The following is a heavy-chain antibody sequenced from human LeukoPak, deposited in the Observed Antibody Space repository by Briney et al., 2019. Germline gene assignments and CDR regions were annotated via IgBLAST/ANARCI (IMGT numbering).Heavy chain of an antibody. CDR1: GGTFSSYA. V-gene: IGHV1-69*04. Sequence: ASVKVSCKASGGTFSSYAISWVRQAPGQGLEWMGRIIPIFGIANYAQKFQGRVTTTADKSTSTAYMELSSLRSEDTAVYYCARTHYDSSGYYYVGLVYWGQGTLVTVSS. CDR3: ARTHYDSSGYYYVGLVY. D-gene: IGHD3-22*01. J-gene: IGHJ4*02. CDR2: IIPIFGIA.